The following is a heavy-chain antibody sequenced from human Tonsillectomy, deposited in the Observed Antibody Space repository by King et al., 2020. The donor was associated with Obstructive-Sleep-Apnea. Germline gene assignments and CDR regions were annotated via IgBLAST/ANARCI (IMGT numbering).Heavy chain of an antibody. CDR2: TSKDGRNR. CDR1: GFTLSDYV. Sequence: VQLVESGGGVVQPGRSLRLSCVASGFTLSDYVIPWVRQAPGKGLEWVAVTSKDGRNRFYADSVKGRFTMYRDNSKNTVYVQMNSLRVDDTAMYFCARDRGLWSAFDYWGQGSLVTVSS. V-gene: IGHV3-30*04. J-gene: IGHJ4*02. CDR3: ARDRGLWSAFDY. D-gene: IGHD2-8*02.